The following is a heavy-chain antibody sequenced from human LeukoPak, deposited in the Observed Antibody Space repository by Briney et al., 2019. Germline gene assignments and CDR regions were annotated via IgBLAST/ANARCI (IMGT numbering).Heavy chain of an antibody. V-gene: IGHV3-30*14. D-gene: IGHD4-23*01. J-gene: IGHJ5*02. Sequence: GGSLRLSCAASGFTFSSYAMHWVRQAPGKGLEWVAVISYDGSNKYYADSVKGRFTISRHNSKNTLYLQMNNLRAEDTAVYYCARHLTPGYNWFDPWGQGTLVTVSS. CDR3: ARHLTPGYNWFDP. CDR2: ISYDGSNK. CDR1: GFTFSSYA.